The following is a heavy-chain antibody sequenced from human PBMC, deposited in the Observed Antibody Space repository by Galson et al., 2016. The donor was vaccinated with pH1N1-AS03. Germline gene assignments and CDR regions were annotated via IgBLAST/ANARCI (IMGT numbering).Heavy chain of an antibody. CDR1: GGSFSSYT. D-gene: IGHD3-10*01. CDR2: VIPILGVA. J-gene: IGHJ6*02. Sequence: SVKVSCKASGGSFSSYTITWVRQAPGQGLEWMGSVIPILGVANYAQRFQGRVTITTDESTNTAYLHLSSLTSQVTAVYYCAKAPQPDYGSRHSYNHEGTYASHEGTYYYYYGMDVWGQGTTVTVSS. V-gene: IGHV1-69*16. CDR3: AKAPQPDYGSRHSYNHEGTYASHEGTYYYYYGMDV.